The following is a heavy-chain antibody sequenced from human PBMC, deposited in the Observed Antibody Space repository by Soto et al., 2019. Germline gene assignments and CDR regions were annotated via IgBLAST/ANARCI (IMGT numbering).Heavy chain of an antibody. CDR1: GGSISSYY. CDR3: ERESFVRILKH. J-gene: IGHJ1*01. Sequence: ETLSLTCTVSGGSISSYYWSWIRQPPGKGLEWIGYIYYSGSTNYNPSLKSRVTISVDTSKNQFSLKLSSVTAADTAVYYCERESFVRILKHWGQGTLVTVSS. CDR2: IYYSGST. V-gene: IGHV4-59*01. D-gene: IGHD3-16*02.